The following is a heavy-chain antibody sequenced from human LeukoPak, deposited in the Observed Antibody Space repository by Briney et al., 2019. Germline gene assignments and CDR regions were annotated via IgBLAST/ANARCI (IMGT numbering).Heavy chain of an antibody. D-gene: IGHD6-13*01. CDR2: IYHSGST. V-gene: IGHV4-38-2*01. CDR3: ARHPYSSSWYGPTSYYYMDV. J-gene: IGHJ6*03. CDR1: GYSISSGYY. Sequence: PSETLSLTCAVSGYSISSGYYWGWIRQPPGKGLEWIGSIYHSGSTYYNPSLKSRVTISVDTSKNQFSLKLSSVTAADTAVYYCARHPYSSSWYGPTSYYYMDVWGKGTTVTVSS.